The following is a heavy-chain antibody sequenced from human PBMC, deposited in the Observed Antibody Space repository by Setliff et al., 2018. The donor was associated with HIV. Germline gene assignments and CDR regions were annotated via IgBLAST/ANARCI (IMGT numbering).Heavy chain of an antibody. V-gene: IGHV4-39*07. CDR3: ARLPDIDSWPFDY. CDR1: GDSIRSNFNY. Sequence: SETLSLTCTVSGDSIRSNFNYWGWIRQPPGKGLEWLAIIYYSGSNYDNPSLKNRVTISMDTSRNQFSLSLSSVTAADTAVYYCARLPDIDSWPFDYWAQGTLVTVSS. J-gene: IGHJ4*02. CDR2: IYYSGSN. D-gene: IGHD6-13*01.